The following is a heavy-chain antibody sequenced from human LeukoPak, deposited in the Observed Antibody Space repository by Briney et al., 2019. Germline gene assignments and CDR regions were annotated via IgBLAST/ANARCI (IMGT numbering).Heavy chain of an antibody. V-gene: IGHV3-74*01. Sequence: PGGSLRLSCTASRVTFSGYWLRWVRQAPGEGLVWVSDINRDGSGTSYADSVKGRFTIARDNAKNTLDAQMNSLRGEDRAVLYCAKGNRGYLDYRGQAALAGVPS. CDR2: INRDGSGT. J-gene: IGHJ4*02. CDR1: RVTFSGYW. D-gene: IGHD2/OR15-2a*01. CDR3: AKGNRGYLDY.